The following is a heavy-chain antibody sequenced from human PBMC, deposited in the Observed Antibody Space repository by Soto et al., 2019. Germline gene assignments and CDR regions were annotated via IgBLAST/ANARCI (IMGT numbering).Heavy chain of an antibody. J-gene: IGHJ5*02. CDR3: AIAVGIVVVPAATNWFDP. Sequence: QVQLVQSGAEVKKPGSSVKVSCKASGGTFSSYAISWVRQAPGQGLEWMGGIIPIFGTANYAQKFQGRVTITADEYTSTAYMELSSLRSEDTAVYYCAIAVGIVVVPAATNWFDPWGQGTLVTVSS. CDR1: GGTFSSYA. CDR2: IIPIFGTA. V-gene: IGHV1-69*01. D-gene: IGHD2-2*01.